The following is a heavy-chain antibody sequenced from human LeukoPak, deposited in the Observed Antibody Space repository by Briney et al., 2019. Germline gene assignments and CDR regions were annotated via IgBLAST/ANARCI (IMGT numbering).Heavy chain of an antibody. D-gene: IGHD3-16*01. J-gene: IGHJ2*01. Sequence: SETLSLTCTVSGGSISNYYWSWIRQPPGKGLEWIGYVYYSGSTDYNPSLKSRVTISIDTSKKQFSLKLRSVTAADTAVYCCAILGLGEADLWGRGTLVTVSS. V-gene: IGHV4-59*03. CDR2: VYYSGST. CDR1: GGSISNYY. CDR3: AILGLGEADL.